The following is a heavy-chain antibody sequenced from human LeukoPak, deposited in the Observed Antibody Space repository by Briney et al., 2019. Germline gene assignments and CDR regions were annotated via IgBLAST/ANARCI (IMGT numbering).Heavy chain of an antibody. Sequence: SETLSLTCTVSGGSISSSSYYWGWLRQPPGKGLEWIGSIYYSGSTYYNPSLKSRVTISVDTSKNQFSLKLSSVTAADTAVYYCARLNTDTAMVTHYWGQGTLVTVSS. CDR1: GGSISSSSYY. V-gene: IGHV4-39*01. CDR3: ARLNTDTAMVTHY. D-gene: IGHD5-18*01. J-gene: IGHJ4*02. CDR2: IYYSGST.